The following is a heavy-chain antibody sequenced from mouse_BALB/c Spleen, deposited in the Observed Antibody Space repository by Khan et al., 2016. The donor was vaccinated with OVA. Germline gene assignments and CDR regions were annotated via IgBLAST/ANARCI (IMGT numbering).Heavy chain of an antibody. Sequence: EVELVESGGGLVQPGGSRKLSCAASGFTFTSYGMHWIRQAPEKGLEWVAYISSDSSTIYYADTVTGRFTISRDNPQTTLFQKMTSLRSGNTAMYFCATSYFYGYYFDYWGQGTTLTVSS. J-gene: IGHJ2*01. CDR3: ATSYFYGYYFDY. CDR1: GFTFTSYG. D-gene: IGHD1-1*01. CDR2: ISSDSSTI. V-gene: IGHV5-17*02.